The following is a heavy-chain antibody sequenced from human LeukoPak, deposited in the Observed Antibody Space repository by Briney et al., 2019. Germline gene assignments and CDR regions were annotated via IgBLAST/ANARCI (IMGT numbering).Heavy chain of an antibody. CDR3: ARRTGVGAMDH. CDR1: GGSFSGYY. J-gene: IGHJ4*02. CDR2: INHSGST. D-gene: IGHD1-26*01. V-gene: IGHV4-34*01. Sequence: SETLSLTCAVYGGSFSGYYWSWIRQPPGKGLEWIGEINHSGSTNYDPSLKSRVTISVDTSKNQFSLKLSSVTAADTAVFYCARRTGVGAMDHWGQGTLVTVSS.